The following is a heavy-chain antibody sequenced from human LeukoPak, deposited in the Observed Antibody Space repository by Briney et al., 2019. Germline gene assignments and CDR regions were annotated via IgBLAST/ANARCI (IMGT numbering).Heavy chain of an antibody. CDR1: GFTFSSYA. CDR3: AKLHYYGSRGAFDI. CDR2: ISYDGSNK. J-gene: IGHJ3*02. Sequence: GGSLRLSCAASGFTFSSYAMSWVRQAPGKGLEWVAVISYDGSNKYYADSVKGRFTISRDNSKNTLYLQMNSLRAEDTAVYYCAKLHYYGSRGAFDIWGQGTMVTVSS. D-gene: IGHD3-10*01. V-gene: IGHV3-30*18.